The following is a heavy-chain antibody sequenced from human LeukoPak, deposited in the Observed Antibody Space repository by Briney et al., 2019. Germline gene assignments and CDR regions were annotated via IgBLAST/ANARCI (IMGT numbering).Heavy chain of an antibody. V-gene: IGHV3-7*01. D-gene: IGHD1-14*01. CDR2: INQDGSEE. CDR3: ATYKRWVAGDV. CDR1: GFTFSDSW. J-gene: IGHJ6*02. Sequence: GGSLRLSCAASGFTFSDSWMSWVRQAPGKGPEWVANINQDGSEEHYVDSVKGRFTVSRDNARNSLFLQMNSLRVEDTAVYYCATYKRWVAGDVWGQGTTVSVSS.